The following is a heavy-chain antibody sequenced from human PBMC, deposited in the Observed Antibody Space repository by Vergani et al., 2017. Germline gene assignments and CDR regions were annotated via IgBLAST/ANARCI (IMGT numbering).Heavy chain of an antibody. D-gene: IGHD2-2*01. CDR2: ISYDGSNK. J-gene: IGHJ4*02. Sequence: QVQLVESGGGVVQPGRSLRLSCAASGFTFSSYGMHWVRQAPGKGLEWVAVISYDGSNKYYADSVKGRFTISRDNSKNTLYLQMNSLRAEDTAVYYCARSGYCSSTSCDELDYWGQGTLVTVSS. CDR3: ARSGYCSSTSCDELDY. CDR1: GFTFSSYG. V-gene: IGHV3-30*03.